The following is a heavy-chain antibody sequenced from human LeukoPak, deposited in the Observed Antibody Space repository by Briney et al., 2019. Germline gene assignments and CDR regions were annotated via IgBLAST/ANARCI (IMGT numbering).Heavy chain of an antibody. V-gene: IGHV4-59*08. CDR2: IQNSAIYRAKI. CDR1: GGSISCYY. D-gene: IGHD6-6*01. Sequence: SETLSLTCAVSGGSISCYYWTWIRQPPGKGLELVGYIQNSAIYRAKIKSSPSLQSRVSLSIDTSKNQVSLTVNSVTAADTAVYYCARLSSTLYYSMDVWGPGTAVTVSS. J-gene: IGHJ6*02. CDR3: ARLSSTLYYSMDV.